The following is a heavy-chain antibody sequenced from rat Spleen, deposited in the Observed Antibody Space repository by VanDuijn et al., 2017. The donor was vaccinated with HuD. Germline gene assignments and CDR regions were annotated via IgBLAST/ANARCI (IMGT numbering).Heavy chain of an antibody. CDR2: IIYDGSST. CDR1: GFTFSDYA. D-gene: IGHD1-12*02. CDR3: ATVWDYDGSYY. J-gene: IGHJ2*01. Sequence: EVQLVESGGGLVQPGNSLKLSCAASGFTFSDYAMAWVRQSPKKGLEWVATIIYDGSSTYYRDSVKGRFTISRDNAKSTLYLQMDSLRSEDTATYYCATVWDYDGSYYWGQGVMVTVSS. V-gene: IGHV5S10*01.